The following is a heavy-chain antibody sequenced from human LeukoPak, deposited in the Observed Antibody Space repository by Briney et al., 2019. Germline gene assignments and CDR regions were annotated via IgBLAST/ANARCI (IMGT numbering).Heavy chain of an antibody. J-gene: IGHJ4*02. V-gene: IGHV3-21*01. CDR3: ARDLAFGAYGDYGEGY. CDR1: GFTFSSYS. CDR2: ISSSSSYI. Sequence: KPGGSLRLSCAASGFTFSSYSMNWVRQAPGKGLEWVSSISSSSSYIYYADSVKGRFTISRDNAKNSLYLQMNSLRAEDTAVYYCARDLAFGAYGDYGEGYWGQGTLVTVSS. D-gene: IGHD4-17*01.